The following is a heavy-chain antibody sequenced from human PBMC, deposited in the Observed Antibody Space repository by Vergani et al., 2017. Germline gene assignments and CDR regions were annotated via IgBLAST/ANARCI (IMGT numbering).Heavy chain of an antibody. CDR3: AKVSGSYYDFDY. Sequence: VQLVESGGGLVQPGGSLRLSCAASGFTFSSYGMHWVRQAPGKGLEWVAVISYDGSNKYYADSVKGRYTISRDNSKNTLYLQMNSLRAEDTAVYYCAKVSGSYYDFDYWGQGTLVTVSS. J-gene: IGHJ4*02. CDR2: ISYDGSNK. CDR1: GFTFSSYG. V-gene: IGHV3-30*18. D-gene: IGHD1-26*01.